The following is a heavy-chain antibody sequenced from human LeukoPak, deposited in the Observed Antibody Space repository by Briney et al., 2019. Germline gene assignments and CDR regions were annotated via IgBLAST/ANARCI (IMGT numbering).Heavy chain of an antibody. D-gene: IGHD2-2*01. V-gene: IGHV3-48*01. J-gene: IGHJ4*02. CDR2: INGGGSPI. CDR3: AKDGPQYCTSTNCLGGY. Sequence: GGSLRLSCAASGFTFSRDSMNWVRQAPGKGLEWVSYINGGGSPIYYADSVRGRFTISRDNAKNTVYLQMNSLRAEDTAFYYCAKDGPQYCTSTNCLGGYWGQGTLVTVSS. CDR1: GFTFSRDS.